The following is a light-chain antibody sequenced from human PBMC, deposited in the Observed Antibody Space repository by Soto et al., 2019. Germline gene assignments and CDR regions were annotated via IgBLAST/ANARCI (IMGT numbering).Light chain of an antibody. Sequence: DLVLTQTPLSSPVTLGQPASISCRSSQSLVHSDGNTYLSWFHQRPGQPPRLLIDKVSNRFSGVPDRFSGRGAGTDFTLKISRVEAEDVGIYFCMQATQYRPYTFGQGTKLEIK. V-gene: IGKV2-24*01. J-gene: IGKJ2*01. CDR3: MQATQYRPYT. CDR2: KVS. CDR1: QSLVHSDGNTY.